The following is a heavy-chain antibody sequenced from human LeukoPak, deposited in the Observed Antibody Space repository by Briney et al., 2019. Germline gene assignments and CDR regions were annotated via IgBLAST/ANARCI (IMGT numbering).Heavy chain of an antibody. CDR2: INTNTGNP. D-gene: IGHD3-22*01. J-gene: IGHJ4*02. CDR3: ARVNDLYYESSGYYYEDY. V-gene: IGHV7-4-1*02. CDR1: GYTFTRYA. Sequence: ASVKVSCTASGYTFTRYAMNWVRQAPGQGLEWMGWINTNTGNPTYAQGFTGRFVFSLDTSVSTTYLQINSLKAEDSAVYYCARVNDLYYESSGYYYEDYWGQGTLVTVSS.